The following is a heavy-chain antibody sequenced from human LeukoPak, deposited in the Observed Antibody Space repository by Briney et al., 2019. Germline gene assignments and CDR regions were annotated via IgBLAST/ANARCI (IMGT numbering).Heavy chain of an antibody. CDR3: ARGARYCSGGSCYDY. D-gene: IGHD2-15*01. V-gene: IGHV3-66*01. CDR2: IYSGGGT. Sequence: GGSLRLSCAASGFTVSSNYMSWVRQAPGQGLEWASIIYSGGGTNYADSVKGRFTISRDNSKNTLFLQMNSLRAEDTAVYYCARGARYCSGGSCYDYWGQGTLVTVSS. CDR1: GFTVSSNY. J-gene: IGHJ4*02.